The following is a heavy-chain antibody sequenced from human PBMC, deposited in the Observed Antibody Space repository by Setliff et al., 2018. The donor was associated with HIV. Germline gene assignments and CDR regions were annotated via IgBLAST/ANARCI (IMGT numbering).Heavy chain of an antibody. Sequence: SVKVSCKASGDTFSTYAITWVRQPPGQGLEWMGGSIHIFGTASYAQKFQGRVTITTVDSPTTAYMELSSLTSDDTAVYYCARGSYYYDSIGYQPYYFDYWGQGTLVTSPQ. D-gene: IGHD3-22*01. CDR2: SIHIFGTA. CDR1: GDTFSTYA. CDR3: ARGSYYYDSIGYQPYYFDY. J-gene: IGHJ4*02. V-gene: IGHV1-69*05.